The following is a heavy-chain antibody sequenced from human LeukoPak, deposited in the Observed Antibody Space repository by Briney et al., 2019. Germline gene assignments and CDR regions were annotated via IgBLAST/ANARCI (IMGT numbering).Heavy chain of an antibody. V-gene: IGHV3-21*01. J-gene: IGHJ4*02. CDR2: ISSSSSYI. CDR3: ARDWSGGAHFDY. Sequence: GGSLRLSCAASGFTFSSYSMNWVRQAPGEGLEWVSSISSSSSYIYYADSVKGRFTISRDNAKNSLYLQMNSLRAEDTAVYYCARDWSGGAHFDYWGQGTLVTVSS. D-gene: IGHD3-10*01. CDR1: GFTFSSYS.